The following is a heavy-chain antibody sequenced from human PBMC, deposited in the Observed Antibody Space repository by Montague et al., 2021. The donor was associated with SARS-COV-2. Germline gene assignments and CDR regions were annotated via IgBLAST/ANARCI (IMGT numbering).Heavy chain of an antibody. CDR2: IYYSGST. D-gene: IGHD1-26*01. J-gene: IGHJ5*01. V-gene: IGHV4-59*01. Sequence: SETLSLTCTVFGGSISSYYWSWIRQPPGKGLEWIGYIYYSGSTNYNPSLKSRVTISVDTSKNQFSLKLSSVTAADTAVYYCASFRREYRLVGSVSDGFDSWGQGTLVTVSS. CDR1: GGSISSYY. CDR3: ASFRREYRLVGSVSDGFDS.